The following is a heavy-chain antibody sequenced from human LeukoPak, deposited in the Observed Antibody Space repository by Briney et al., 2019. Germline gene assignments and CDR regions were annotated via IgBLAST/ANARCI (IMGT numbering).Heavy chain of an antibody. J-gene: IGHJ6*02. D-gene: IGHD4-11*01. CDR1: GYTFTSYG. CDR2: ISAYNGNT. CDR3: ARGDSTVTTSYYYYGMDV. V-gene: IGHV1-18*01. Sequence: ASVKVSCKASGYTFTSYGISWVRQAPGQGLEWMGWISAYNGNTNYAQKLQGRVTMTTDTSTSTAYMELRSLRSDDTAVYYCARGDSTVTTSYYYYGMDVWGQGTTVTVSS.